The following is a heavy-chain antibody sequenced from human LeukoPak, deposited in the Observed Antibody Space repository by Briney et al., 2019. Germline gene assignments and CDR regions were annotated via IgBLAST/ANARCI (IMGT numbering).Heavy chain of an antibody. V-gene: IGHV3-7*01. CDR1: GFTFSSHW. CDR2: IKQDEFQK. Sequence: GGSLRLSCAGSGFTFSSHWMSWVHQAPGKGLEWVANIKQDEFQKYYVDSVKGRFTISRDNAKNSLYLQMNSLRAEDTAVYYCARPVDFWSGHPLDYWGQGTLVTVSS. D-gene: IGHD3-3*01. J-gene: IGHJ4*02. CDR3: ARPVDFWSGHPLDY.